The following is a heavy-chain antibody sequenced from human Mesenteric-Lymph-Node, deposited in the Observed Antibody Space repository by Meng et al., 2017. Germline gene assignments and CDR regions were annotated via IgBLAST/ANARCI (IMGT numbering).Heavy chain of an antibody. CDR3: ARDWGDVRGGFDF. CDR2: TYYRSKYYN. Sequence: QSAPSLLKPPQSHYLTCAISGDSVFSNIATWNWIRQPPSRGLEWLGRTYYRSKYYNDYALSVKSRITINPDTSKNQFSLQLNSVTPEDTAIYYCARDWGDVRGGFDFWGQGTLVTVSS. V-gene: IGHV6-1*01. CDR1: GDSVFSNIAT. D-gene: IGHD3-10*02. J-gene: IGHJ4*02.